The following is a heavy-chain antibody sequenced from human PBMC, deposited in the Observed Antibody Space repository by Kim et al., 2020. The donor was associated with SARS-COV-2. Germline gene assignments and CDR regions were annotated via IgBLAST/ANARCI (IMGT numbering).Heavy chain of an antibody. CDR3: ARDAPGNSLFDY. CDR1: GDSVSSNSGV. J-gene: IGHJ4*02. V-gene: IGHV6-1*01. Sequence: SQTLSLTCAISGDSVSSNSGVWNWIRQSPSRGLEWLGRTYYRSKWYNDYAVSVKSRIIINLDTSKNQFSLQLNSVTPEDTAVYFCARDAPGNSLFDYWGQGILVTVSS. D-gene: IGHD5-18*01. CDR2: TYYRSKWYN.